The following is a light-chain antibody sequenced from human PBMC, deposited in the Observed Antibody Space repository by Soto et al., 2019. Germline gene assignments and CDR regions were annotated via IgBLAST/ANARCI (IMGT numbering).Light chain of an antibody. CDR3: QSYDSSLSGYV. CDR2: GNS. J-gene: IGLJ1*01. Sequence: QXVLTQPPSVSGAPWQRVTISCTGSSSNIGAGYDVHWYQQLPGTAPKLLIYGNSNRPSGVPDRFSGSKSGTSASLAITGLQAEDEADYYCQSYDSSLSGYVFGTGTKVTVL. V-gene: IGLV1-40*01. CDR1: SSNIGAGYD.